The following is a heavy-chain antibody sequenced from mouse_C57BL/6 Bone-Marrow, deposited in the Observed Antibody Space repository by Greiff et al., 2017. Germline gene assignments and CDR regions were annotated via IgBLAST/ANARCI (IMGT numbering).Heavy chain of an antibody. D-gene: IGHD4-1*01. CDR1: GYTFTSYW. Sequence: QVQLQQPGAELVKPGASVKLSCKASGYTFTSYWMHWVKQRPGPGLEWIGMIHPNSGSTNYNEKFKGKATLTVDKSSSTAYMQLSRLTSEDSAVYYCASNWDFDYWGQGTTLTVSS. CDR2: IHPNSGST. V-gene: IGHV1-64*01. J-gene: IGHJ2*01. CDR3: ASNWDFDY.